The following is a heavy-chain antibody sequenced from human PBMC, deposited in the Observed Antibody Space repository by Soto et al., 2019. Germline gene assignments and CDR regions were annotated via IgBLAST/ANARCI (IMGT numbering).Heavy chain of an antibody. CDR3: AKTGGYMYDAFDI. Sequence: EVQLLESGGGLARPGGTLRLACAAAGFTFSSYAMTWVRQAPGKGLEWVSGISTDGGRTYSAASLKGRFSISRDTSKNTMPLELNSLRAEDTAIYYCAKTGGYMYDAFDICGQGTRVTVSS. J-gene: IGHJ3*02. V-gene: IGHV3-23*01. CDR2: ISTDGGRT. CDR1: GFTFSSYA. D-gene: IGHD5-12*01.